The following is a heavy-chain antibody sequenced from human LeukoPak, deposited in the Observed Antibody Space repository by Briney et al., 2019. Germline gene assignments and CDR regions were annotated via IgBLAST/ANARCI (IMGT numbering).Heavy chain of an antibody. CDR3: AKDPGDEARLGRRGYYSDY. CDR2: ISSSSSTI. J-gene: IGHJ4*02. Sequence: GGSLRLSCAASGFTFSSYSTNWVRQAPGKGLEWVSYISSSSSTIYYADSVKGRFTISRDNAKNSLYLQMNSLRAEDTAVYYCAKDPGDEARLGRRGYYSDYWGQGTLVTVSS. D-gene: IGHD7-27*01. V-gene: IGHV3-48*01. CDR1: GFTFSSYS.